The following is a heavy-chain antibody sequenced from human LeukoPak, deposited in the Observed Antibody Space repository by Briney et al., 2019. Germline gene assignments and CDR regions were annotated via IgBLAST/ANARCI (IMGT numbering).Heavy chain of an antibody. CDR3: ARPGRVLWFGELLV. Sequence: GGSLRLSRAASGFTLSIYAMSCVPQAPGRGLECVSAISGSGGSTYYADSVKGRFTISRDNSKNTLYLQMHRLRAKDTAVYYCARPGRVLWFGELLVWGQGALVTVSS. D-gene: IGHD3-10*01. V-gene: IGHV3-23*01. J-gene: IGHJ4*02. CDR1: GFTLSIYA. CDR2: ISGSGGST.